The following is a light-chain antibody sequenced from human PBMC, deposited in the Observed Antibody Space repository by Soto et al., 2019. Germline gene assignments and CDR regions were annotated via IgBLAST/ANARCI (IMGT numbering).Light chain of an antibody. Sequence: EIVMTQSPSTLSVSPGERATLSCRASQSVRDNLAWYQQQPGQAPRLLIYGASTRATGIPARFSGSGSGTEFTLTISSLQAEDFAVYYCQHYDSWPVLFGPGTKVDIK. CDR1: QSVRDN. J-gene: IGKJ3*01. CDR2: GAS. V-gene: IGKV3-15*01. CDR3: QHYDSWPVL.